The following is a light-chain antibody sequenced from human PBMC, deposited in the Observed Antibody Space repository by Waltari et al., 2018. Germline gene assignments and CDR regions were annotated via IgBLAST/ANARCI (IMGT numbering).Light chain of an antibody. Sequence: VLPQSQGTLSLSPGESATLSCRPSQSVSRTLAWYQQKPGQAPRLLIYGASTRATGIPDRFSGSGSGTDFSLTISRLEQEDVAVYYCQHYVRLPVTFGQGTKVEIK. CDR1: QSVSRT. CDR3: QHYVRLPVT. CDR2: GAS. V-gene: IGKV3-20*01. J-gene: IGKJ1*01.